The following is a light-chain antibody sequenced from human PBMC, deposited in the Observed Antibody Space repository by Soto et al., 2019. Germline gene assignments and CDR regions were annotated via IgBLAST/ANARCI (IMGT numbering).Light chain of an antibody. CDR1: QSISNY. Sequence: DLQMTQSPSSLSASIGDRVTVTCRASQSISNYLNWYQQKPGKAPKLLIYAASTLQSGVPSRFSGSGSGTDFTLSIISLQPEDFATYYCQQSYLSPHTFGQGTRLQIK. V-gene: IGKV1-39*01. J-gene: IGKJ2*01. CDR2: AAS. CDR3: QQSYLSPHT.